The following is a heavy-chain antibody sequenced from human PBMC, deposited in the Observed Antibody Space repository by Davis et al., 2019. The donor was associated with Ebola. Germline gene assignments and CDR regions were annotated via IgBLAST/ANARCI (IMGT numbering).Heavy chain of an antibody. D-gene: IGHD3-9*01. Sequence: GESLKISCAASGFTLNSFGIHWVRQAPGKGPEWVALIRSDGSEKYYAESVEGRFTISRHSSRNVVSLEMNSLRAEDTGIYYCARPTLTYDWRDFHLWGQGTLVTVSS. J-gene: IGHJ4*02. V-gene: IGHV3-30*02. CDR1: GFTLNSFG. CDR3: ARPTLTYDWRDFHL. CDR2: IRSDGSEK.